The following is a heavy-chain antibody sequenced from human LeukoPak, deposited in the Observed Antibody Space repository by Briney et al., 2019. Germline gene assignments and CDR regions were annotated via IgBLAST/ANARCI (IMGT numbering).Heavy chain of an antibody. J-gene: IGHJ4*02. CDR2: IYYSGST. CDR1: GGSISSGDYY. Sequence: PSETLSLTCTVSGGSISSGDYYWSWIRQPPGKGLEWIGYIYYSGSTYYNPSLKSRVTISVDTSKNQFSLKLSSVTAADTDVYYCARYLYGDIVDYWGQGTLVTVSS. D-gene: IGHD5-12*01. CDR3: ARYLYGDIVDY. V-gene: IGHV4-30-4*01.